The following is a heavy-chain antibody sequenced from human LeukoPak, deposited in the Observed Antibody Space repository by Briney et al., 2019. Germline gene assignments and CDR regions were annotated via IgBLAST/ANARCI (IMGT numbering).Heavy chain of an antibody. D-gene: IGHD6-19*01. CDR1: GFTFSSYW. CDR3: ARGLRRLGAVAEGSDY. V-gene: IGHV3-30-3*01. Sequence: GGSLRLSCAASGFTFSSYWMSWVRQAPGKGLEWVAVISYDGSNKYYADSVKGRFTISRDNSKNTLYLQMNSLRAEDTAVYYCARGLRRLGAVAEGSDYWGQGTLVTVSS. J-gene: IGHJ4*02. CDR2: ISYDGSNK.